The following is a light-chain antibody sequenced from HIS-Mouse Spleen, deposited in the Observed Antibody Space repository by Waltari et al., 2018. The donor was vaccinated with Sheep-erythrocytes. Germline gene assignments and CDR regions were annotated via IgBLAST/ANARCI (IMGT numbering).Light chain of an antibody. J-gene: IGLJ3*02. CDR1: SSDVGSYNL. V-gene: IGLV2-23*01. CDR2: EGS. Sequence: QSALTQPASVSGSPGQSITISCTGTSSDVGSYNLVCWYQQHPGKAPKLMIYEGSKRPSGVSNRFSGSKSGNTASLTISGLQAEDEADYYCCSYAGSSTPWVFGGGTKLTVL. CDR3: CSYAGSSTPWV.